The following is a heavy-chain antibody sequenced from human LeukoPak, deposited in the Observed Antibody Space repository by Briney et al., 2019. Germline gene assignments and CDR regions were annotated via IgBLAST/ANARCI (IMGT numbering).Heavy chain of an antibody. CDR1: GFTFSSYS. CDR3: ARGGVGDSSGYYYGADY. V-gene: IGHV3-21*01. CDR2: ISSSSSYI. J-gene: IGHJ4*02. D-gene: IGHD3-22*01. Sequence: GGSLRFSCAASGFTFSSYSMTWVRQAPGKGLEWVSSISSSSSYIYYADSVKGRFTIPRDNAKNSLYLQMNSLRAEDTAVYYCARGGVGDSSGYYYGADYWGQGTLVTVSS.